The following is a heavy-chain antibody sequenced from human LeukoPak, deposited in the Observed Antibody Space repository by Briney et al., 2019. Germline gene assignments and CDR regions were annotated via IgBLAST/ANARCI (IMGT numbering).Heavy chain of an antibody. Sequence: ASVKVSCKVSGYTLTELSMHWVRQAPAKGLEWMGGFDPEDGETIYAQKFQGRVTMTEDTSTDTAYMELSSLRSEDTAVYYCATDFPLAAAITYAEYFQHWGQGTLVTVSS. J-gene: IGHJ1*01. CDR1: GYTLTELS. V-gene: IGHV1-24*01. D-gene: IGHD6-13*01. CDR3: ATDFPLAAAITYAEYFQH. CDR2: FDPEDGET.